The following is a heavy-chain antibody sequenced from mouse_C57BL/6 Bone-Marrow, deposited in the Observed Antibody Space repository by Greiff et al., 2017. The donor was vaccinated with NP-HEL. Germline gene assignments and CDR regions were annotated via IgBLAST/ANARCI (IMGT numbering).Heavy chain of an antibody. J-gene: IGHJ1*03. V-gene: IGHV3-6*01. CDR2: ISYDGSN. Sequence: EVHLVESGPGLVKPSQSLSLTCSVTGYSITSGYYWNWIRQFPGNKLEWMGYISYDGSNNYNPSLKNRISITRDTSKNQFFLKLNSVTTEDTATYYCARDETYWYFDVWGTGTTVTVSS. CDR1: GYSITSGYY. CDR3: ARDETYWYFDV.